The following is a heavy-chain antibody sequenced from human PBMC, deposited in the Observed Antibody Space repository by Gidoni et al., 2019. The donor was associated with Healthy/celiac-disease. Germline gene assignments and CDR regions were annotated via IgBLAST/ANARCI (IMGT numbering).Heavy chain of an antibody. V-gene: IGHV4-34*01. CDR2: INHSGST. CDR3: ARWRRMVRGVPSFHPQGPGTIHKVARYYGMDV. Sequence: QVQLQQWGAGLLKPSETLSLTCAVYGGSFSGYYWSWIRQPPGKGLEWIGEINHSGSTNYNPSLKSRVTISVDTSKNQFSLKLSSVTAADTAVYYCARWRRMVRGVPSFHPQGPGTIHKVARYYGMDVWGQGTTVTVSS. J-gene: IGHJ6*02. D-gene: IGHD3-10*01. CDR1: GGSFSGYY.